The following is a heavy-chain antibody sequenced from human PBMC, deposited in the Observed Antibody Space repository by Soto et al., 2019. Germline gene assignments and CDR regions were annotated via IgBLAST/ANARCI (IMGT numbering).Heavy chain of an antibody. V-gene: IGHV4-38-2*02. CDR3: ARESSRDQNWFDN. Sequence: PAATLSLTCVVSGFSISSGYYLGLIRHAAGEVLEWIVSIYHSGTAYYNPSLKSRVTISVDTSKNQFSLNLNSVTAADTAIYYCARESSRDQNWFDNWGQGTLVTVSS. D-gene: IGHD6-13*01. CDR2: IYHSGTA. J-gene: IGHJ5*02. CDR1: GFSISSGYY.